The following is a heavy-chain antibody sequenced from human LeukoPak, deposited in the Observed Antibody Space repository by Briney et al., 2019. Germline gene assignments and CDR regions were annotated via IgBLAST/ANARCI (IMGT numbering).Heavy chain of an antibody. D-gene: IGHD3-22*01. CDR2: ISWKSNNI. CDR3: ARDFSNGYFRHFDF. V-gene: IGHV3-9*01. CDR1: GFTLEDHA. J-gene: IGHJ4*02. Sequence: GRSLRLSCVTSGFTLEDHAMHWVRQRPGKGLEWLAGISWKSNNIIYVDSVRGRVTISRDNAKNSLFLQMNSLGVEDTALYYCARDFSNGYFRHFDFWGRGTQVTVSS.